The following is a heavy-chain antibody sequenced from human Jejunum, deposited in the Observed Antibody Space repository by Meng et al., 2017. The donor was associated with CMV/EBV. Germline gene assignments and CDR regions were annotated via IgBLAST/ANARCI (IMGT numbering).Heavy chain of an antibody. V-gene: IGHV1-3*04. CDR2: INTGNGVT. CDR1: FTTYA. D-gene: IGHD2-2*01. J-gene: IGHJ5*02. Sequence: FTTYAKHWVRHSPGQRREWIGWINTGNGVTTYSQNFQGRVAITRDTSAGIAYMEMNSLRSEDTAVYYCARGGRYCSTTSCFGQLDPWGQGTLVTVSS. CDR3: ARGGRYCSTTSCFGQLDP.